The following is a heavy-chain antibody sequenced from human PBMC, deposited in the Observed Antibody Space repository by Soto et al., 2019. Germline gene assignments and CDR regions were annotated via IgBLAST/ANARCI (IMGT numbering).Heavy chain of an antibody. CDR2: ISFDGNYK. J-gene: IGHJ2*01. CDR1: GFTFSSYG. Sequence: GGSLRLSCVGSGFTFSSYGMHWVRQAPGKGLEWLAVISFDGNYKYHADSVKGRFTISRDNSKNTLFLEMSSLRPEDTAVYYCVKDNLHSRSYDNWSFDLWGRGTLVTVSS. D-gene: IGHD1-26*01. V-gene: IGHV3-30*18. CDR3: VKDNLHSRSYDNWSFDL.